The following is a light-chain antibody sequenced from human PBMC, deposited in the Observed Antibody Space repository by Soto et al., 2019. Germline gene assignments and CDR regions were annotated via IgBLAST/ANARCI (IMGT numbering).Light chain of an antibody. CDR2: GAS. V-gene: IGKV3-20*01. CDR1: QSVRSRY. J-gene: IGKJ2*01. CDR3: QQYGSSPPYT. Sequence: EIVLTQSPGTLSLSPGERATLSCRARQSVRSRYLAWYQQKPGQAPRLLMYGASSRATGIPDRFSGSGSGTDFTLTISRLEPEDFAVYYCQQYGSSPPYTFGQGTKLEIK.